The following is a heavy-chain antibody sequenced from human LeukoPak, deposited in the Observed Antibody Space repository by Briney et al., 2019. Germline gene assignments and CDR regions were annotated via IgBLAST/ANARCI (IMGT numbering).Heavy chain of an antibody. D-gene: IGHD3-22*01. CDR1: GYSFTSYW. V-gene: IGHV5-51*01. J-gene: IGHJ3*02. Sequence: GESLKISCKGSGYSFTSYWIGWVRQMPGKGLEGMGIIYPGDSDTRYRPSFQGQVTISADKSISTAYPQWSSLKASDTAMYYCARSSYYYDSSGSWDAFDIWGQGTMVTVSS. CDR3: ARSSYYYDSSGSWDAFDI. CDR2: IYPGDSDT.